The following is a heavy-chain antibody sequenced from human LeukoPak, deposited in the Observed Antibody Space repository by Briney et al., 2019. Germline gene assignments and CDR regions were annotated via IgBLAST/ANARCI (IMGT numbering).Heavy chain of an antibody. Sequence: GASVKVSFKASGYIFTTYTMHWVRQAPGQRLEWMGWINAGNGNTKYSQNFQGRVTITRDTSASTAYMELSSLRSEDTAVYYCARGSITIFGVVSGLFDYWGQGTLVTVSS. J-gene: IGHJ4*02. CDR1: GYIFTTYT. D-gene: IGHD3-3*01. CDR2: INAGNGNT. CDR3: ARGSITIFGVVSGLFDY. V-gene: IGHV1-3*01.